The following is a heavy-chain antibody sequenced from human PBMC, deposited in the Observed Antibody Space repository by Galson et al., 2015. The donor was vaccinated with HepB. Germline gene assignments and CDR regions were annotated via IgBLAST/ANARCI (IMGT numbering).Heavy chain of an antibody. CDR2: IWYDGSNK. D-gene: IGHD3/OR15-3a*01. V-gene: IGHV3-33*08. Sequence: SLRLSCAASGFTFSSYGMHWVRQAPGKGLEWVAVIWYDGSNKYYADSVKGRFTISRDNSKNTLCLQMNSLRAEDTAVYYCARGELMVFPLDYWDQGTLVTVSS. J-gene: IGHJ4*02. CDR3: ARGELMVFPLDY. CDR1: GFTFSSYG.